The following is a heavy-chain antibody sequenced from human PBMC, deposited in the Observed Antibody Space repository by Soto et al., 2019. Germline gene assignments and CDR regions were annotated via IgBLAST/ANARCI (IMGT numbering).Heavy chain of an antibody. CDR1: GFTFSSYA. CDR3: AKRTVGWYFDL. Sequence: EVQRLESGGGLVQPGGSLRLSCAASGFTFSSYAMNWVRQAPGKGLEWVSVISGSGGSTYYADSVKGRFTISRDNSKNQLYLQMNRLGAEDTAVYYCAKRTVGWYFDLWGRGTLVTVSS. V-gene: IGHV3-23*01. CDR2: ISGSGGST. D-gene: IGHD4-17*01. J-gene: IGHJ2*01.